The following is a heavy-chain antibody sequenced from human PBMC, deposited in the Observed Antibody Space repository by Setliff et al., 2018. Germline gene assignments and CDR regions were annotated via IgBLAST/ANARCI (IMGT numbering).Heavy chain of an antibody. J-gene: IGHJ6*02. Sequence: GGSLRLSCAASGFTFSSYAMHWARQAPGKGLEWVAVISYDGSNKYYADSVKGRFTISRDNSKNTLYLQMNSLRAEDTAVYYCARDHAYGSRFYYYYYGMDVWGQGTTVTVSS. D-gene: IGHD3-10*01. CDR2: ISYDGSNK. CDR3: ARDHAYGSRFYYYYYGMDV. V-gene: IGHV3-30*04. CDR1: GFTFSSYA.